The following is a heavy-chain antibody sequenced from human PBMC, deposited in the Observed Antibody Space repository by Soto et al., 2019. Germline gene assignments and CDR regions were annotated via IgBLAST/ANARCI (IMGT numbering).Heavy chain of an antibody. CDR3: ASMAAAGLFPTPSFDY. CDR2: ISSSSSYT. V-gene: IGHV3-11*06. Sequence: QVQLVESGGGLVKPGGSLRLSCAASGFTFSDYYMSWIRQAPGKGLEWVSYISSSSSYTNYADSVKGRFTISRDNAKNSLYLQMNSLRAEDTAVYYCASMAAAGLFPTPSFDYWGQGTLVTVSS. D-gene: IGHD6-13*01. J-gene: IGHJ4*02. CDR1: GFTFSDYY.